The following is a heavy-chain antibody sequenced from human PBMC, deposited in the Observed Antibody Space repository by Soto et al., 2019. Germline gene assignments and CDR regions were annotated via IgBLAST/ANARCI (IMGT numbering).Heavy chain of an antibody. CDR3: ARYDFGIFDY. CDR1: GDSISSSYW. J-gene: IGHJ4*01. D-gene: IGHD4-17*01. Sequence: PSETLSLTCAVSGDSISSSYWWSWVRQPPGKGLEWIGEIYHSETTNYNPSLKSRVTLSMDKSKNQFSLMLTSVTAADTAVYFGARYDFGIFDYWGHGILVTVSS. V-gene: IGHV4-4*02. CDR2: IYHSETT.